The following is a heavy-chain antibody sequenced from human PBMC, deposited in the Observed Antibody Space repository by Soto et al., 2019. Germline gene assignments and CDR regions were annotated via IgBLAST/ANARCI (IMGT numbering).Heavy chain of an antibody. CDR3: ARTTVTTASYWFDP. D-gene: IGHD4-17*01. J-gene: IGHJ5*02. CDR2: IHHTGST. CDR1: GGSISSSNW. Sequence: PSETLSLTCAVSGGSISSSNWWSWVRQPPGKGLEWIGEIHHTGSTSYNPSLKSRVTISVDKSKNQFSLELTSVTAADTAIYYCARTTVTTASYWFDPWGQGTLVTVSS. V-gene: IGHV4-4*02.